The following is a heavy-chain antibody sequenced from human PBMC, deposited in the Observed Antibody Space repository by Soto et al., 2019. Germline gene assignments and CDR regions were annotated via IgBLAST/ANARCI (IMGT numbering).Heavy chain of an antibody. CDR1: GGSISSYY. V-gene: IGHV4-59*01. J-gene: IGHJ6*02. Sequence: QVQLQESGPGLVKPSETLSLTCTVSGGSISSYYWSWIRQPPGKGLEWIGYIYYSGSTNYNPSLKSRVTISVDTSKNQFSLKLSSVTAADTAVYYCARDQYDILTGYFEPYGMDVWDQGTTVTVSS. CDR3: ARDQYDILTGYFEPYGMDV. CDR2: IYYSGST. D-gene: IGHD3-9*01.